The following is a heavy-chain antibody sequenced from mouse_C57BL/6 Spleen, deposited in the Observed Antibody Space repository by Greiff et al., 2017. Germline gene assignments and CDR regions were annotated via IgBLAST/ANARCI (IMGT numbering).Heavy chain of an antibody. CDR1: GYTFTSYW. CDR2: IDPSDSEP. V-gene: IGHV1-52*01. Sequence: QVQLQQPGAELVRPGSSVKLSCKASGYTFTSYWMHWVKQRPIQGLEWIGNIDPSDSEPHYNQKFKDKATLTVDKSSSTAYMQLSSLTSEDSAVYYFARYYSNYWYFDVWGTGTTVTVSS. CDR3: ARYYSNYWYFDV. J-gene: IGHJ1*03. D-gene: IGHD2-5*01.